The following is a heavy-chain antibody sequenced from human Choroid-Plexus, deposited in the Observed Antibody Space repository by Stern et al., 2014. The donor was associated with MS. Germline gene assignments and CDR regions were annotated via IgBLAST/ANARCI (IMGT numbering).Heavy chain of an antibody. CDR2: VSYDGSNK. CDR3: AKDRQYLTYFFDH. Sequence: VQLVESGGGVVQPGRPLRLSCVASGFTFGSCAMHWVRKAPGKGPGGGAGVSYDGSNKYYADSVKGRFTISRDNSQNTLYMQMSSLRPEDTAVYYCAKDRQYLTYFFDHWGQGSLVTVSS. J-gene: IGHJ5*02. V-gene: IGHV3-30*18. CDR1: GFTFGSCA. D-gene: IGHD2/OR15-2a*01.